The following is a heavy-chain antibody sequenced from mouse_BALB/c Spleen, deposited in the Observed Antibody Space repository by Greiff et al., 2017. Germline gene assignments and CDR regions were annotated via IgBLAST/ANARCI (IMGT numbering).Heavy chain of an antibody. J-gene: IGHJ4*01. CDR1: GYTFTSYV. V-gene: IGHV1-14*01. CDR3: ARRIYDGYYMDSMDD. Sequence: VQLQQSGPELVKPGASVKMSCKASGYTFTSYVMHWVKQKPGQGLEWIGYINPYNDGTKYNEKFKGKATLTSDKSSSTAYMELSSLTASDSAVYYWARRIYDGYYMDSMDDGGQGTSVTVSS. CDR2: INPYNDGT. D-gene: IGHD2-3*01.